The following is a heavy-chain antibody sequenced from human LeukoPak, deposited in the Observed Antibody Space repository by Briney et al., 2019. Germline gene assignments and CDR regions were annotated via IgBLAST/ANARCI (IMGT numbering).Heavy chain of an antibody. V-gene: IGHV4-38-2*02. D-gene: IGHD1-20*01. J-gene: IGHJ4*02. CDR1: GYSIRSGYH. CDR3: ARINWNPDY. CDR2: IYRSGST. Sequence: SETLSLTCSVWGYSIRSGYHWGWIRPPPGRGLEWIGNIYRSGSTYYNSSLKSRVTISVDTSKNQFSLKLSSLTAADTAVYYCARINWNPDYWGQGTLVTVSS.